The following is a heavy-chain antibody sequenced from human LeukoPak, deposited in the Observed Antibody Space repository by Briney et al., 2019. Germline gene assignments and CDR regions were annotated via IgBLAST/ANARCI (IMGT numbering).Heavy chain of an antibody. CDR2: VSYDGSNK. V-gene: IGHV3-30*18. D-gene: IGHD2-2*01. CDR3: AKDARYCSSTSCQSPYYGMDV. J-gene: IGHJ6*02. Sequence: GGSLRLSCAASGFTFSSYGMHWVRQAPGKGLEWVAVVSYDGSNKYYADSVKGRFTISRDNSKNTLYLQMNSLRAEDTAVYYCAKDARYCSSTSCQSPYYGMDVWGQGTTVTVSS. CDR1: GFTFSSYG.